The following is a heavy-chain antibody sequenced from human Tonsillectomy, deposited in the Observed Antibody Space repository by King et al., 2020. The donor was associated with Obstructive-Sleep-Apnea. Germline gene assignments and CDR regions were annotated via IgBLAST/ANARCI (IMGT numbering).Heavy chain of an antibody. CDR2: IYPGDSDT. J-gene: IGHJ3*02. Sequence: QLVQSGAEMKKPGESLKISCKGSGYRFTSYWIGWVRQMPGKGLEWMGIIYPGDSDTTYSPSFQGQVTISADKSISTAYLQWSSLKASDTAMYYCARAPCGGDCYSGAFEIWGQGTMVTVSS. CDR3: ARAPCGGDCYSGAFEI. D-gene: IGHD2-21*02. CDR1: GYRFTSYW. V-gene: IGHV5-51*01.